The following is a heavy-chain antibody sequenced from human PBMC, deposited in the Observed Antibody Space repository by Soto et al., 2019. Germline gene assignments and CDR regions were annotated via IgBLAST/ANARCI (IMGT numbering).Heavy chain of an antibody. V-gene: IGHV4-59*01. D-gene: IGHD6-13*01. J-gene: IGHJ6*02. CDR1: TVSINGYY. Sequence: PSETLSLTCRVSTVSINGYYWNWIRQSPGKGLEWIAFIYSSGSTNYNPSLKSRATISVDRSKNQVPLKLTSVTAADTAVYYCARGKRESNSCLEVWGQGTRVTVSS. CDR3: ARGKRESNSCLEV. CDR2: IYSSGST.